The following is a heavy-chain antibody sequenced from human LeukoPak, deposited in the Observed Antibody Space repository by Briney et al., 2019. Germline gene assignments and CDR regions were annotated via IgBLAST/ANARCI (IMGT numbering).Heavy chain of an antibody. J-gene: IGHJ5*02. V-gene: IGHV4-59*08. D-gene: IGHD2-15*01. CDR1: GGSISSYY. CDR3: ARHAPGYCSGGSCYGVGGWFDP. CDR2: IYYSGST. Sequence: PSETLSLTCTVSGGSISSYYWSWIRQPPGKGLEWIGYIYYSGSTNYNPSLKSRVTISVDTSKNQFSLKLSSVTAADTAVYYRARHAPGYCSGGSCYGVGGWFDPWGQGTLVTVSS.